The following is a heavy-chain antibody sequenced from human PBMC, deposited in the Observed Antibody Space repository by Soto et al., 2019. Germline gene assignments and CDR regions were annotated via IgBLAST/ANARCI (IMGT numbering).Heavy chain of an antibody. CDR3: ARVNGYSGGWFDY. J-gene: IGHJ4*02. CDR2: ISGSGGST. CDR1: GFTFTSYG. V-gene: IGHV3-23*01. Sequence: EVQLLESGGGLVQPGGSLRLSCAASGFTFTSYGMSWVRQAPGKGLEWVSAISGSGGSTYYADSVKGRFTISRDNSKNTLYLQMNSLRAEDTAVYYCARVNGYSGGWFDYWGQGTLVTVSS. D-gene: IGHD6-19*01.